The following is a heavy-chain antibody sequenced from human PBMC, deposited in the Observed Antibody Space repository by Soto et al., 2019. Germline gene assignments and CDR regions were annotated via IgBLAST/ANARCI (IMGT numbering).Heavy chain of an antibody. CDR1: GYTFTGYY. V-gene: IGHV1-2*02. CDR3: ARDGLYSSGWYPDY. CDR2: INPNSGGT. J-gene: IGHJ4*02. Sequence: ASVKVSCKASGYTFTGYYMHWVRQAPGQGLEWMGWINPNSGGTNYAQKFQGRVTMTRDTSISTAYMELSRLRSDDTAVYYCARDGLYSSGWYPDYWGQGTLVTVSS. D-gene: IGHD6-19*01.